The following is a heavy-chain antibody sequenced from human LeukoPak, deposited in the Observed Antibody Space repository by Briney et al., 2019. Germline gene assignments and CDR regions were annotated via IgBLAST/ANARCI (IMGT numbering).Heavy chain of an antibody. J-gene: IGHJ4*02. Sequence: GGSLRLSCAASGFTFRSYAMGWVRQAPGKGLEWVSSIDSSGGYMFYADSVKGRFIISRDNAKDSLYLQMNGLRVEDTAVYYCSRGDRRDYWGQGTLVTVSS. CDR1: GFTFRSYA. V-gene: IGHV3-21*06. CDR3: SRGDRRDY. CDR2: IDSSGGYM.